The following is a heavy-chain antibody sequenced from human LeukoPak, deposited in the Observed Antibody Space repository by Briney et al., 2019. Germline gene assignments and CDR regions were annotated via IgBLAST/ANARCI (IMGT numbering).Heavy chain of an antibody. CDR3: ARRDGESRYYFDY. CDR1: GFPFTNYE. D-gene: IGHD4-17*01. V-gene: IGHV3-48*03. CDR2: ISSTGRTI. Sequence: GGSLRLSCATSGFPFTNYEFDWVRQAPGKGLEWVSHISSTGRTIYYADSVKGRFTISRDNAKNSIYLQMNSLRAEDTAVYYCARRDGESRYYFDYWGQGALVTVSS. J-gene: IGHJ4*02.